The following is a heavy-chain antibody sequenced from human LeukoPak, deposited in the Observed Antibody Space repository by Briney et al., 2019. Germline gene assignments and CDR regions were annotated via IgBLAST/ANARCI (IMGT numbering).Heavy chain of an antibody. J-gene: IGHJ4*02. CDR2: ISYDGSNK. CDR1: GFTFSSYA. V-gene: IGHV3-30-3*01. Sequence: PGGSLRLSCAASGFTFSSYAMHWVRQAPGKGLEWVAVISYDGSNKYYADSVKGRFTISRDNSKNTLYLQMNSLRAEDTAVYYCAKDWYGGSYYLPGWFDYWGQGTLVTVSS. CDR3: AKDWYGGSYYLPGWFDY. D-gene: IGHD1-26*01.